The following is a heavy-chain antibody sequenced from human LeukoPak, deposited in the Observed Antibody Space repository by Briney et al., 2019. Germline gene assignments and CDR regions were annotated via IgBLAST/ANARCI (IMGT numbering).Heavy chain of an antibody. CDR1: GYTFTSYA. D-gene: IGHD4-17*01. CDR3: ARPPVGDYSAFDI. J-gene: IGHJ3*02. Sequence: ASVTVSCRASGYTFTSYAMNWVRQAPGQGLEWMGWINTNTGNPTYAQCFTGRFVFSLDTSVSTAYLQISSLKAEDTAVYYCARPPVGDYSAFDIWGQGTMVTVSS. CDR2: INTNTGNP. V-gene: IGHV7-4-1*02.